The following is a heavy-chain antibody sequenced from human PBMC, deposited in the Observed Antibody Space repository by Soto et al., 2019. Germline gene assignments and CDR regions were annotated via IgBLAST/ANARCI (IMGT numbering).Heavy chain of an antibody. CDR1: GGSISSYY. J-gene: IGHJ5*02. Sequence: SETLSLTCTVSGGSISSYYWSWIRQPPGKGLEWIGYIYYSGSTNYNPSLKSRVTISVDTSKNQFSLKLSSVTAADTAVYYCARDPSRYYDFWSGPEGWFEPWGQGTLVTVSS. CDR2: IYYSGST. CDR3: ARDPSRYYDFWSGPEGWFEP. V-gene: IGHV4-59*12. D-gene: IGHD3-3*01.